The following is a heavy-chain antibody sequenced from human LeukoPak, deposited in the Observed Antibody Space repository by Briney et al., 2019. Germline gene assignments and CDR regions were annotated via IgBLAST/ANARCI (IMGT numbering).Heavy chain of an antibody. CDR2: ISGTSIYI. D-gene: IGHD5-24*01. V-gene: IGHV3-21*01. CDR3: ARLRDGYTDFDY. J-gene: IGHJ4*02. Sequence: GGSLRLSCEASGFTFSSYSMNWVRQAPGKGLEWVSSISGTSIYIYYADSVRGRFTISRDTARNSLYLQINSLRAEDTAVYYCARLRDGYTDFDYWGQGTLVTVSS. CDR1: GFTFSSYS.